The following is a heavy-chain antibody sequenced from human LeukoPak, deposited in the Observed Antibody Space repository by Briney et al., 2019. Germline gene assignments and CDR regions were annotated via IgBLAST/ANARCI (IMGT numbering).Heavy chain of an antibody. CDR1: GYTFTTYG. Sequence: ASVKVSCKASGYTFTTYGITWVRQAPGQGLEWMGWISAYNGNTNYAQKLQGRVTMTTDTSTSTAYMELRSLRSDDTAVYYCVRALADGYKELGYWGQGTLVTVSS. CDR2: ISAYNGNT. CDR3: VRALADGYKELGY. J-gene: IGHJ4*02. D-gene: IGHD5-24*01. V-gene: IGHV1-18*01.